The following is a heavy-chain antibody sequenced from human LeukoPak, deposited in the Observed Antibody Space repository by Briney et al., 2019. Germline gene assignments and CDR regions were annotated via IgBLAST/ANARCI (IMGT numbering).Heavy chain of an antibody. V-gene: IGHV1-2*04. Sequence: ASVKVSCKVSGYTFTSYYMHWVRQAPGQGLEWMGWINPNSGGTNYAQKFQGWVTMTRYTSISTAYMELSRLRSDDTAVYYCARSFRGLDYWGQGTLVTVSS. CDR2: INPNSGGT. CDR3: ARSFRGLDY. CDR1: GYTFTSYY. J-gene: IGHJ4*02. D-gene: IGHD3-16*02.